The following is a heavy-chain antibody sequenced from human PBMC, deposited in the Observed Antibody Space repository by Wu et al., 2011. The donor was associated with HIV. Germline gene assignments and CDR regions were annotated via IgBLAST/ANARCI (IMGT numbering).Heavy chain of an antibody. J-gene: IGHJ6*02. CDR1: GGTFTNSD. CDR2: MNPNSGNT. Sequence: QVQLVQSGAEVKKPGSSVKVSCKASGGTFTNSDINWVRQAPGQGLEWMGWMNPNSGNTGFSQKFQGRVALTRNTSINTAYMELRSLRSADTAVYYCARAPRDSSGYFVYYYYGLDVLGPRDHGHRLL. V-gene: IGHV1-8*03. D-gene: IGHD3-22*01. CDR3: ARAPRDSSGYFVYYYYGLDV.